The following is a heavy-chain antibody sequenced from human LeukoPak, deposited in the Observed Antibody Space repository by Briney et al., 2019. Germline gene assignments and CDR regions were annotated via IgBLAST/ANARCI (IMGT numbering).Heavy chain of an antibody. CDR3: AKGYYGSGSYGSWYFDY. CDR1: GFTFDDYA. CDR2: ISWNSGSI. J-gene: IGHJ4*02. Sequence: GGSLRLSCAASGFTFDDYAMHWVRQAPGKGLEWVSGISWNSGSIGYADSVKGRFTISRDNAKNSLYLQMNSLRAEDTALYYCAKGYYGSGSYGSWYFDYWGQGTLVTVSS. V-gene: IGHV3-9*01. D-gene: IGHD3-10*01.